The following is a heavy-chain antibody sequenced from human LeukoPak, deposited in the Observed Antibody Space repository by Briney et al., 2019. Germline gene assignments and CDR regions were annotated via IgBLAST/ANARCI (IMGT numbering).Heavy chain of an antibody. Sequence: PGRSLRLSCAASGITFSSYGMHWVRQAPGKGLEWAAVILYDGSNKDYADSVKGRFTISRDNSKNTLYLQMNSLRAEDTAVYYCAGSHGSYNYDSYMDVWGKGTTVTVSS. V-gene: IGHV3-30*03. CDR2: ILYDGSNK. CDR3: AGSHGSYNYDSYMDV. J-gene: IGHJ6*03. CDR1: GITFSSYG. D-gene: IGHD1-14*01.